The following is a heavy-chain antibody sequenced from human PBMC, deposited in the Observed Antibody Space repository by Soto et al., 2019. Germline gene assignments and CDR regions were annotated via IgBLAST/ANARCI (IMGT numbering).Heavy chain of an antibody. CDR3: ASSGRGRRREGHYYYGMDV. V-gene: IGHV5-51*01. J-gene: IGHJ6*02. Sequence: GESLKISCKGSGYSFTSYWIGWVRQMPGKGLEWMGIIYPGDSDTRYNPSFQGQVTISADKSISTAYLQWSSLKASDTAMYYCASSGRGRRREGHYYYGMDVWGHGTTVTVSS. D-gene: IGHD3-10*01. CDR2: IYPGDSDT. CDR1: GYSFTSYW.